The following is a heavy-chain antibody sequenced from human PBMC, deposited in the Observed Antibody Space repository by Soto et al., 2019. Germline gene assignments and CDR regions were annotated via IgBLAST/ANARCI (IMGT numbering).Heavy chain of an antibody. J-gene: IGHJ3*02. Sequence: GSLRLSCAASGXTFSSSAMSWVRQAPGKGLEWVSAISGSGGRTYYADSVKGRFTISRENSKNTLYLKMNSMRAEDTAVYYCAKTRGPGAFDIWGQGTMVTVSS. CDR2: ISGSGGRT. CDR1: GXTFSSSA. V-gene: IGHV3-23*01. CDR3: AKTRGPGAFDI.